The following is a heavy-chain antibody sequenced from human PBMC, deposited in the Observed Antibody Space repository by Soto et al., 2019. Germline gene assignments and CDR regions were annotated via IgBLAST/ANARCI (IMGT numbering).Heavy chain of an antibody. Sequence: PGESLKISCKGSGYSFISYWIGWVRQMPGKGLEWMGIIYPGDSDTRYSPSFQGQVTISADKSISTAYLQWSSLKASDTAMYYCARTSAAGRYCDGMDVWGQGTTVTVSS. CDR1: GYSFISYW. CDR3: ARTSAAGRYCDGMDV. D-gene: IGHD6-13*01. J-gene: IGHJ6*02. CDR2: IYPGDSDT. V-gene: IGHV5-51*01.